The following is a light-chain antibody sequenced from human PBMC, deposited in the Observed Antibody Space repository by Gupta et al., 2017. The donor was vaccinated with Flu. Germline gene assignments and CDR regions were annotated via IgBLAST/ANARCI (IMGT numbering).Light chain of an antibody. J-gene: IGKJ4*01. V-gene: IGKV4-1*01. CDR1: QSVLYSSNNKNY. Sequence: SLGEKATINIKSSQSVLYSSNNKNYLAWYQQKPRQPPSRLMYWASTWQAGVPDRFSGSGSGTDCTRTISSLQAEDVAVDYCQQYYSTPPTFGGWTKVEIK. CDR3: QQYYSTPPT. CDR2: WAS.